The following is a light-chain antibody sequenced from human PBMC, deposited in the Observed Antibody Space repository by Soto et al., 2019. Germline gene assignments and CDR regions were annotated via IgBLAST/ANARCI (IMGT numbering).Light chain of an antibody. CDR2: DAS. Sequence: EIVLTQSPATLSLSPGERATLSCRASQSVATYLAWYQHKPGQAPRLLIYDASNRATGIPARFSGSGSGTDFTLTLSSLEPEDFAVYYCQQRIKWPITFGQGTRLEIK. CDR3: QQRIKWPIT. CDR1: QSVATY. V-gene: IGKV3-11*01. J-gene: IGKJ5*01.